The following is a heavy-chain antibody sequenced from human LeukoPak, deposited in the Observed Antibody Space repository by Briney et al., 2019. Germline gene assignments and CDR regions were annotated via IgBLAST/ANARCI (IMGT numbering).Heavy chain of an antibody. V-gene: IGHV3-11*01. CDR1: GFTFSDYY. D-gene: IGHD6-13*01. J-gene: IGHJ6*03. Sequence: GGSLRLSCAASGFTFSDYYMSWIRQAPGKGLEWVSYISSSGSTIYYADSVKGRFTISRDNAKNSLYLQMNSLRAEDTAVYYCARGVPGCSSSWYGYYYYYMDVWGKGTTVTVSS. CDR2: ISSSGSTI. CDR3: ARGVPGCSSSWYGYYYYYMDV.